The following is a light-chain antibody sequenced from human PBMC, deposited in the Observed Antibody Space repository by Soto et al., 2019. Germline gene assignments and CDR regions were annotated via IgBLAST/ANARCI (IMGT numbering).Light chain of an antibody. CDR2: GNN. Sequence: QSVLTQPPSASGTPGQRVTISCSGSSSNIGSEAVNWYQQLPGTAPKLLIYGNNQRPSGVPDRFSGSKSGTSASLAISGPQSEDEADYYCAAWDDSPNGPVFGGGTKLTVL. CDR3: AAWDDSPNGPV. J-gene: IGLJ3*02. CDR1: SSNIGSEA. V-gene: IGLV1-44*01.